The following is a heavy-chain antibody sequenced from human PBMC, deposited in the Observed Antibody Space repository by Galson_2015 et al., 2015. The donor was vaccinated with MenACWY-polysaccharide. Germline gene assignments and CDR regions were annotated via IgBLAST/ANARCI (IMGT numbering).Heavy chain of an antibody. Sequence: SLRLSCAASRFTPSDNYLDWVRQAAGKGLEWVGRSTPKHNGFKTVYAASVTGRFIISREESTNSLHLHMNDLKIEDTAVYYCARGLNSFDLWGQGTMVIVSS. CDR1: RFTPSDNY. J-gene: IGHJ3*01. D-gene: IGHD5-24*01. CDR3: ARGLNSFDL. V-gene: IGHV3-72*01. CDR2: STPKHNGFKT.